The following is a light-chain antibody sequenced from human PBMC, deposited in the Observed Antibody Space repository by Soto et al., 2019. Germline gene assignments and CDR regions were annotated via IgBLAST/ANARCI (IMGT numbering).Light chain of an antibody. CDR2: DVS. Sequence: QSLLIQPAPVSRSPGPSLTIPCTGTSSDIGGYNYVSWNQQPPGKAPKFMIYDVSNRPSGVSIRFSGSKSGNTASLTISWLQAEDEADYYCSSYTTSNARQIVFGTGTKVTV. CDR1: SSDIGGYNY. CDR3: SSYTTSNARQIV. V-gene: IGLV2-14*01. J-gene: IGLJ1*01.